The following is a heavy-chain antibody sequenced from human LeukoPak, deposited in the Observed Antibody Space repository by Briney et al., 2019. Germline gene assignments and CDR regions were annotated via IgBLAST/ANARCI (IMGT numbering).Heavy chain of an antibody. Sequence: ASVKVSCKASGYTFTSCDINWVRQATGQGLEWMGWMNPNSGNTGYAQSFQGRITMTRDISIGTAYMELSNLTSEDTAIYYCTRGSSGRRDSWGQGTLVTVSA. CDR3: TRGSSGRRDS. D-gene: IGHD6-19*01. V-gene: IGHV1-8*01. CDR2: MNPNSGNT. J-gene: IGHJ4*02. CDR1: GYTFTSCD.